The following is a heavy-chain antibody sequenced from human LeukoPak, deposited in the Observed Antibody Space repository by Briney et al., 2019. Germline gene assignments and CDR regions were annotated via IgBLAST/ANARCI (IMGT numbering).Heavy chain of an antibody. CDR1: GYRFTTHG. CDR2: ISGYSGKT. V-gene: IGHV1-18*01. CDR3: VRKRLGNCGGGNSHGADY. D-gene: IGHD2-15*01. J-gene: IGHJ4*02. Sequence: GASVKVSCKASGYRFTTHGISWVRQAPGQGLEWLGWISGYSGKTNSAQNLQGRVTMTTDTSTSTAYMELRNLRSDDTAVYYCVRKRLGNCGGGNSHGADYWGRGARVTVSS.